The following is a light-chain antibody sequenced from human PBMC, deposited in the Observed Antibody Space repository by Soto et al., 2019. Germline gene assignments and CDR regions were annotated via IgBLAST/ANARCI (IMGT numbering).Light chain of an antibody. CDR3: QQYGSSPPLS. V-gene: IGKV3-20*01. CDR1: QSVRSSY. J-gene: IGKJ4*01. Sequence: EIVVTQSPGTLSLSPGERVTLSCRASQSVRSSYLAWYQQKPGQAPRLLIYGASSRATGIPDRFSGSGSGTDFTLTISRLEPEDFAVYFCQQYGSSPPLSFGGGTKVEIK. CDR2: GAS.